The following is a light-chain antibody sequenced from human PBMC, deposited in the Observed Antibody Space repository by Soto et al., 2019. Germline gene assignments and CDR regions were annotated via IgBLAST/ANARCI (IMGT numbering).Light chain of an antibody. J-gene: IGLJ1*01. V-gene: IGLV2-14*03. CDR2: DVS. CDR1: SSDIGAYDY. CDR3: SSFADSSARDYV. Sequence: QSVLTDPSSVSGSPGQSITISCTGTSSDIGAYDYVSWYQQRPGGVPKLLIYDVSSRPSGVSSRFSGSKSGNTASLTISGLQADDESDYYCSSFADSSARDYVFGGGTKVT.